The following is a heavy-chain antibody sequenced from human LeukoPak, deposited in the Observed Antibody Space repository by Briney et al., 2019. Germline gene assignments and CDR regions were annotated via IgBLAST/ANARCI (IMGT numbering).Heavy chain of an antibody. Sequence: GGSLRLSCAASGFTFSDYSMNWVRQAPGKGLKWVSSIGGSSRSIYYADSLKGRFTTSRDNAKSSLYLQMNSLRAEDTGVYYCAREVGGAFDIWGQGTMVIVSS. V-gene: IGHV3-21*01. CDR3: AREVGGAFDI. D-gene: IGHD1-26*01. CDR2: IGGSSRSI. J-gene: IGHJ3*02. CDR1: GFTFSDYS.